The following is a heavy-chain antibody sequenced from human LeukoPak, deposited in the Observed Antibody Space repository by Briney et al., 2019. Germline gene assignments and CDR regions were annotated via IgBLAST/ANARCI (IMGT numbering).Heavy chain of an antibody. Sequence: GGSLRLSCAASGFAFGSYSMNWVRQAPGKGLEWVSHIDSAGTINYADSVKGRFTISRDNAKNSLSLQMNSLRADDTAVYYCVKSAGKDGYRDVLDIWGRGTVVTVSS. D-gene: IGHD5-24*01. CDR1: GFAFGSYS. CDR3: VKSAGKDGYRDVLDI. V-gene: IGHV3-48*01. J-gene: IGHJ3*02. CDR2: IDSAGTI.